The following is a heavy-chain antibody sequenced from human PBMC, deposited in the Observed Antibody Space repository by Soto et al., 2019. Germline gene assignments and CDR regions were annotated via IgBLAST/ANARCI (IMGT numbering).Heavy chain of an antibody. J-gene: IGHJ4*02. CDR3: ARPSYSSSWYDY. Sequence: ASLKVSCMASGYTFTGYYMHWVRQAPGQGLEWMGWINPNSGGTNYAQKFQGRVTMTRDTSISTAYMELSRLRSDDTAVYYCARPSYSSSWYDYWGQGTLVTVS. CDR1: GYTFTGYY. CDR2: INPNSGGT. V-gene: IGHV1-2*02. D-gene: IGHD6-13*01.